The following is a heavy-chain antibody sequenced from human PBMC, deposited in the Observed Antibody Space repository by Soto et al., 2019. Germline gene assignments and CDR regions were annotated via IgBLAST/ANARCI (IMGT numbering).Heavy chain of an antibody. J-gene: IGHJ4*02. CDR1: GFTFSTYA. V-gene: IGHV3-23*01. CDR2: ISSTGAFT. Sequence: GGSLRLSCAASGFTFSTYAVTWVRQAPGKGLEWVSGISSTGAFTFYADSMKGRFTISRDNSGNTLFLQMSSLTAADTAFYYCAKSPYGDLPYYFDYWGQGSLVTVSS. CDR3: AKSPYGDLPYYFDY. D-gene: IGHD3-10*01.